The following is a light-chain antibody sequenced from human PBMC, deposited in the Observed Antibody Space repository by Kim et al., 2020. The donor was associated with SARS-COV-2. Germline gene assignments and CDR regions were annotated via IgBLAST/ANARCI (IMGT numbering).Light chain of an antibody. CDR1: QSISSY. V-gene: IGKV1-39*01. CDR3: QQSYSTPLT. CDR2: AAS. J-gene: IGKJ4*01. Sequence: ASVGDRVTITCRASQSISSYLNWYQQKPGKAPKLLIYAASSLQSGVPSRFSGSGSGTDFTLTIRSLQPEDFATYYCQQSYSTPLTFGGGTKLEI.